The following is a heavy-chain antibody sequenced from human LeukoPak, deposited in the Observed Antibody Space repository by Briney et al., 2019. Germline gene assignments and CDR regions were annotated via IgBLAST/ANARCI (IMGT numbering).Heavy chain of an antibody. CDR1: GGSISSSNW. CDR2: IYHSGST. J-gene: IGHJ4*02. V-gene: IGHV4-4*02. Sequence: SETLSLTCAVSGGSISSSNWWSWVRQPPGKGLEWIGEIYHSGSTNYNPSLKSRVTISVDTSKNQFSLRLSSVTAADTAIYYCAREGGTMVRGGGGFNSWGQGALVTVSS. D-gene: IGHD3-10*01. CDR3: AREGGTMVRGGGGFNS.